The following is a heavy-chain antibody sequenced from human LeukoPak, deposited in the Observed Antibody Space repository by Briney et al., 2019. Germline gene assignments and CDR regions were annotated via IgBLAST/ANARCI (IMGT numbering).Heavy chain of an antibody. D-gene: IGHD1-1*01. Sequence: GGSLRLSCAASGFTFSGYPIHWVRQAPGKGLEWVAVISYDGSNKYYADSVKGRFTISRDNSKNTLYLQMNSLRAEDTAVYYCARAGLEGAFDIWGQGTMVTVSS. CDR3: ARAGLEGAFDI. CDR1: GFTFSGYP. V-gene: IGHV3-30-3*01. J-gene: IGHJ3*02. CDR2: ISYDGSNK.